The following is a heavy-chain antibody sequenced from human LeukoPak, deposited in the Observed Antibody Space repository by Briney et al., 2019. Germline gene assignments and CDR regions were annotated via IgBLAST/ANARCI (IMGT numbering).Heavy chain of an antibody. CDR2: LNWNGGST. Sequence: GGSLRLSCAASGFIFDDYGMSWVRQVPGKGLEWVSGLNWNGGSTGYADSVKGRFTISRDNAKNSLYLQMNSLRAEDTAVYYCARRQKYSSSSRYYYYYMDVWGKGTTVTVSS. D-gene: IGHD6-6*01. CDR1: GFIFDDYG. J-gene: IGHJ6*03. CDR3: ARRQKYSSSSRYYYYYMDV. V-gene: IGHV3-20*04.